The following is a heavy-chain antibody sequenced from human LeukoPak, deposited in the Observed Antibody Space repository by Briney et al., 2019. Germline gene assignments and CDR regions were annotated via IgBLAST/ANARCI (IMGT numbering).Heavy chain of an antibody. CDR1: GGTFISYA. Sequence: SVKVSCKASGGTFISYAISWVRQAPGQGLEWMGGIIPISGTANYAQKLQDRVTITADASTSTAYMELSSLRSEDTAVYYCATYCSSTSCYIWGYYFDYWGQGTLVTVSS. CDR3: ATYCSSTSCYIWGYYFDY. J-gene: IGHJ4*02. CDR2: IIPISGTA. V-gene: IGHV1-69*13. D-gene: IGHD2-2*01.